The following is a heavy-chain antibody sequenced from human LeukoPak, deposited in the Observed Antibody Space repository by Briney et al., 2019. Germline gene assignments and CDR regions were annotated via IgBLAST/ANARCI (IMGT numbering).Heavy chain of an antibody. Sequence: GGSLRLSCAASGFTFDDYAMHWVRQAPGKGLEWVSGISWNSGSIGYADSVKGRFTISGDNAKNSLYLQMNSLRAEDTALYYCAKDIGYDILTNFDYWGQGTLVTVSS. D-gene: IGHD3-9*01. CDR2: ISWNSGSI. V-gene: IGHV3-9*01. CDR3: AKDIGYDILTNFDY. CDR1: GFTFDDYA. J-gene: IGHJ4*02.